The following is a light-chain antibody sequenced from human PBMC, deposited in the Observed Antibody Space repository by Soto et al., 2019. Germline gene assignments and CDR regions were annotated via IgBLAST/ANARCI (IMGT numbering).Light chain of an antibody. CDR3: SSYAGSNNFGV. V-gene: IGLV2-8*01. CDR2: EVS. Sequence: QSALTQPPSASESPGQSVTISCTGTSSDVGGYNYVSWYQQHPGKAPKLMIYEVSKRPSGVPDRFPGSKSGNTASLTVSGLQAEDEADYYCSSYAGSNNFGVFGTGTKLTVL. CDR1: SSDVGGYNY. J-gene: IGLJ1*01.